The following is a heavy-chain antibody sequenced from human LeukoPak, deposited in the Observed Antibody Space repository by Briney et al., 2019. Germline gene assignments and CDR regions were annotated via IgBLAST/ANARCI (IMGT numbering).Heavy chain of an antibody. J-gene: IGHJ4*02. CDR2: INPSGGST. CDR3: ARSHHVEMATALDY. Sequence: ASVKVSCKASGYTFTSYYLHWVRQAPGQGLEWMGVINPSGGSTSYGQKFLGRVTMTRDTSTSTVYMELSSLRSEDTAVYYCARSHHVEMATALDYWGQGTLVTVSS. CDR1: GYTFTSYY. V-gene: IGHV1-46*01. D-gene: IGHD5-24*01.